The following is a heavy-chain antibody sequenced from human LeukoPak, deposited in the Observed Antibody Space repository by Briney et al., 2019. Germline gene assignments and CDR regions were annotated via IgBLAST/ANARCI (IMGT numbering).Heavy chain of an antibody. V-gene: IGHV1-46*01. D-gene: IGHD5-24*01. CDR2: INPSGGST. Sequence: ASVKVSCKASGYTFTSYYMHWVRQAPGQGLEWMGIINPSGGSTSYAQKFQGRVTMTRDTSTSTVYMELSSLRSEDTAVYYCAREERRWLQLRRGRFDYWGQGTLVTVSS. J-gene: IGHJ4*02. CDR1: GYTFTSYY. CDR3: AREERRWLQLRRGRFDY.